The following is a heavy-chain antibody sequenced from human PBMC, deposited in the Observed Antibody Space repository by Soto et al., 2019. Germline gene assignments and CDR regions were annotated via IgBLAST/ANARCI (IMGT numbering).Heavy chain of an antibody. D-gene: IGHD1-7*01. J-gene: IGHJ4*02. CDR1: GGSISSYY. CDR3: ARAIPGTEPKGFDY. Sequence: SETLSLTCTVSGGSISSYYWSWIRQPPGKGLEWIGYIYYSGSTNYNPSLKSRVTISVDTSKNQFSLKLSSVTAADTAVYYCARAIPGTEPKGFDYWGQGTLVTFSS. CDR2: IYYSGST. V-gene: IGHV4-59*01.